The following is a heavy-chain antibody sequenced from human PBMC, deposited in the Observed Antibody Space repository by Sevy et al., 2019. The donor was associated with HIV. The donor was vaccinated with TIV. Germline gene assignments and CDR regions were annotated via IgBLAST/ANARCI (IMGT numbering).Heavy chain of an antibody. CDR3: ARQVDNWFDP. CDR2: INPSSGGT. V-gene: IGHV1-2*02. CDR1: GYTFTYYY. Sequence: ASVKVSCETSGYTFTYYYIHWVRQAPGQGLEWMGWINPSSGGTQYAQKFQSRVSVTSDTSRRTSYMELRRLRSDDTALYYCARQVDNWFDPWGQGTPVTVSS. D-gene: IGHD2-15*01. J-gene: IGHJ5*02.